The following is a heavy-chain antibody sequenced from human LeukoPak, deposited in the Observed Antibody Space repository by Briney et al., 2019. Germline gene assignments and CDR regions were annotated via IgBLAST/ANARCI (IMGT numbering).Heavy chain of an antibody. CDR1: GFTFSSYG. CDR3: AKEGSGSYYSYYYYYYMDV. V-gene: IGHV3-30*02. Sequence: SGGSLRLSCAASGFTFSSYGMHWVRRAPGKGLEWVAFIRYDGSNKYYADSVKGRFTISRDNSKNTLYLQMNSLRAEDTAVYYCAKEGSGSYYSYYYYYYMDVWGKGTTVTISS. CDR2: IRYDGSNK. J-gene: IGHJ6*03. D-gene: IGHD1-26*01.